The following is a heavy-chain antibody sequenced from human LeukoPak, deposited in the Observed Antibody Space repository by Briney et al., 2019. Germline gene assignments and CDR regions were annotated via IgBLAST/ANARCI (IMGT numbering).Heavy chain of an antibody. D-gene: IGHD6-13*01. CDR2: INTNTGNP. V-gene: IGHV7-4-1*02. CDR3: ARACPMQSYSSSNYPDY. Sequence: ASVKVSCKASGYTCTSYYMNWVRQAPGQGLEWVGWINTNTGNPAYAQGFTGRFVFSLDTSVSTAYLQISSLKAEDTAVYYCARACPMQSYSSSNYPDYWGQGTLVTVSS. J-gene: IGHJ4*02. CDR1: GYTCTSYY.